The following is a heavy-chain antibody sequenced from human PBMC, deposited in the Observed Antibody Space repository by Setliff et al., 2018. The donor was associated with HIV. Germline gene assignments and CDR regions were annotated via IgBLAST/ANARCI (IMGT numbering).Heavy chain of an antibody. Sequence: SETLSLTCAVYGRSLSIYFWTWIRQSPGKGLEWIGEIDHGGSPTYNPSLKSRITISVDTSKNQFSLKLTSVTAADTAVYYCARDTEMVKEGTDYWGQGTLVTVSS. CDR2: IDHGGSP. J-gene: IGHJ4*02. D-gene: IGHD5-18*01. CDR1: GRSLSIYF. CDR3: ARDTEMVKEGTDY. V-gene: IGHV4-34*01.